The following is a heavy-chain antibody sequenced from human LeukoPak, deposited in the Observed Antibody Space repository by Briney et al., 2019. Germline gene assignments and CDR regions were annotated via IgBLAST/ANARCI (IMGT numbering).Heavy chain of an antibody. J-gene: IGHJ5*02. CDR2: IYYSGST. V-gene: IGHV4-59*01. Sequence: SETLSLTCTVSGGSISSYYWSWIRQPPGKGLEWIGYIYYSGSTNYNPSLKSRVTISVDTSKNQFSLKLSSVTAADTAVYYCARQTGGCYDSSGYYYGRVNWFDPWGQGTLVTVSS. CDR3: ARQTGGCYDSSGYYYGRVNWFDP. D-gene: IGHD3-22*01. CDR1: GGSISSYY.